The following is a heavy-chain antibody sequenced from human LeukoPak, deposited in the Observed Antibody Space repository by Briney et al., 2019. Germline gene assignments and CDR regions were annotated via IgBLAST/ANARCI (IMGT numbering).Heavy chain of an antibody. CDR2: ISYDGSNK. CDR1: GFTFSSYG. D-gene: IGHD5-18*01. CDR3: AKELWSDY. J-gene: IGHJ4*02. V-gene: IGHV3-30*18. Sequence: GRSLRLSCAASGFTFSSYGMHLVRQAPGKGLEWVAVISYDGSNKYYADSVKGRFTISRDNSKNTLYLQMNSLRAEDTAVYYCAKELWSDYWGQGTLVTVSS.